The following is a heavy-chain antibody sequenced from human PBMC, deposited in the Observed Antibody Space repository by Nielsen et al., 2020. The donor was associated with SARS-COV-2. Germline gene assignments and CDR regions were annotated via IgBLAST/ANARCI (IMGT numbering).Heavy chain of an antibody. CDR2: IYPGDSDT. D-gene: IGHD6-13*01. CDR1: GYSFTSYW. CDR3: ARLPYSSSWYPSTYYYYMDV. J-gene: IGHJ6*03. Sequence: GESLKISCKGSGYSFTSYWISWVRQMPGKGLEWMGIIYPGDSDTRYSPSFQGQVTISADKSISTAYLQWSSVKASDTAMYYCARLPYSSSWYPSTYYYYMDVWGKGTTVTVSS. V-gene: IGHV5-51*01.